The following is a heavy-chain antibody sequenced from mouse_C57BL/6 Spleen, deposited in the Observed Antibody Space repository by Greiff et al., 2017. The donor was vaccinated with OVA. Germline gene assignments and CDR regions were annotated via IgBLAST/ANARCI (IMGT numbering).Heavy chain of an antibody. Sequence: QVQLQQPGAELVKPGASVKLSCKASGYTFTSFWMQWVKQRPGQGLEWIGEIDPSDSYTNYNQKFKGKATLTVDTSSSTAYMQLSSLTSEDSAVYYCARGRYYYGSSYDYWGQGTTLTVSS. CDR1: GYTFTSFW. D-gene: IGHD1-1*01. V-gene: IGHV1-50*01. CDR3: ARGRYYYGSSYDY. CDR2: IDPSDSYT. J-gene: IGHJ2*01.